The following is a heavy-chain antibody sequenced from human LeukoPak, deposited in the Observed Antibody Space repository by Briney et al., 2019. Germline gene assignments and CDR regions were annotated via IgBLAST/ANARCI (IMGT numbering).Heavy chain of an antibody. CDR3: AKGPSPHYDFWSGYLDY. CDR1: GFTFSSYA. D-gene: IGHD3-3*01. CDR2: ISGSGGST. Sequence: GGSLRLSCAASGFTFSSYAMSWVRQAPGKGLEWVSAISGSGGSTYYADSVKGRFTISRDNSKNTLYLQMNSLRAEDTAVYYCAKGPSPHYDFWSGYLDYWGQGTLVTVSS. V-gene: IGHV3-23*01. J-gene: IGHJ4*02.